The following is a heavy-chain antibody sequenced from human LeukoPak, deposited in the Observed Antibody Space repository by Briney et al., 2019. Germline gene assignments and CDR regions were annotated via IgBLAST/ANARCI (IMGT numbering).Heavy chain of an antibody. CDR3: ARDYYDSSGYLWDY. V-gene: IGHV4-30-2*01. Sequence: SETLPLTCTVSGGSISSGGYYWSWIRQPPGKGLEWIGYIYHSGSTFYNPSLKSRVTISVDRSKNQFSLKLYSVTAADTAVYYCARDYYDSSGYLWDYWGQGTLVTVSS. CDR2: IYHSGST. D-gene: IGHD3-22*01. J-gene: IGHJ4*02. CDR1: GGSISSGGYY.